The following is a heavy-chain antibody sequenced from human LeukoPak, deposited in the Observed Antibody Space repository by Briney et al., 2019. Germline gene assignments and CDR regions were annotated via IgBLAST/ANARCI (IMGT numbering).Heavy chain of an antibody. V-gene: IGHV3-23*01. D-gene: IGHD5-18*01. CDR1: GFTFNYYA. Sequence: GGSLRLSCAASGFTFNYYAMSWVRQAPGKGLEWVSGISDNEGSTYYTDSVKGRFAISRDNTKNTVYLQMNNLRPDDTAVYFCARHDSFIPYWGQGTLVTVSS. CDR3: ARHDSFIPY. J-gene: IGHJ4*02. CDR2: ISDNEGST.